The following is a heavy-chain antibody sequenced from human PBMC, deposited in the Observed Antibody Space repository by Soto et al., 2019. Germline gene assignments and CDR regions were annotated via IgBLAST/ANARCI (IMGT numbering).Heavy chain of an antibody. CDR1: GFTFTSYW. Sequence: GVSLRLSCAASGFTFTSYWMSWVRQAPGKGLEWVANIKQDGSEKYYVDSVEGRFTLSRENAKNSLYLQMNSLRAEDTAMYYCAKGFIVVVTVIRPDDAFDVWGHGTMVTV. J-gene: IGHJ3*01. V-gene: IGHV3-7*01. CDR2: IKQDGSEK. CDR3: AKGFIVVVTVIRPDDAFDV. D-gene: IGHD2-21*02.